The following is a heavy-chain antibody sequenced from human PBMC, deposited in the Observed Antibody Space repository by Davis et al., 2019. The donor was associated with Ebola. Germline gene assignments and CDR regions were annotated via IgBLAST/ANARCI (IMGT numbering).Heavy chain of an antibody. J-gene: IGHJ4*02. CDR1: GFTFSTYG. CDR2: ISYAGSNE. CDR3: AKDAATVVVLAALDY. V-gene: IGHV3-30*18. Sequence: PGGSLRLSCAASGFTFSTYGMHWVRQAPGKGLEWVAVISYAGSNEYYADSVKGRFTISRDNSKNTVYLQMNSLRAEDTAIYYCAKDAATVVVLAALDYWGQGTLVTVSS. D-gene: IGHD2-15*01.